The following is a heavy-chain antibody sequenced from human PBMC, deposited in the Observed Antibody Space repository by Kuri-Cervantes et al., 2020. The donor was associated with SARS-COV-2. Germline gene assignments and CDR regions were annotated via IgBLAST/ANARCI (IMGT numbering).Heavy chain of an antibody. V-gene: IGHV5-51*01. CDR3: ARRAYGEQVDYYYMDV. CDR1: GYSFTNYW. CDR2: IYPGDSDT. D-gene: IGHD4-17*01. Sequence: GGSLRLSCKGSGYSFTNYWIAWVRQMPGKGLEWMGIIYPGDSDTKYSPSFQGQVTISADKSISTAFLQWSSLKASDTAMYYCARRAYGEQVDYYYMDVWGIGTTVTVSS. J-gene: IGHJ6*03.